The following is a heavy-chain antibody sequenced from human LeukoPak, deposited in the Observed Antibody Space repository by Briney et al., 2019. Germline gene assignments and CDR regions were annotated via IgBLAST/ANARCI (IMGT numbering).Heavy chain of an antibody. CDR1: GYTFTGYY. Sequence: ASVKVSCKASGYTFTGYYMHWVRQAPGQGLEWMGRIIPNSGGTNYAQKFQGRVTMTRDTSISTAYMELSRLRSDDTAVYYCARVYYYGSGSYSAGAEYFQHWGQGTLVTVSS. J-gene: IGHJ1*01. V-gene: IGHV1-2*06. CDR3: ARVYYYGSGSYSAGAEYFQH. D-gene: IGHD3-10*01. CDR2: IIPNSGGT.